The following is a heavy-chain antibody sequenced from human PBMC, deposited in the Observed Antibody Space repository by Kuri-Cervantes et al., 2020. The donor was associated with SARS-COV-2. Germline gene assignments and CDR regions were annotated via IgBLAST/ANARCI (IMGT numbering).Heavy chain of an antibody. V-gene: IGHV1-18*01. Sequence: ASVKVSCKASGYIFTSYGISWVRQTPGQGLEWMGWISAYNGNTNYAQKLQGIVTMTTDTSTSTAYMELRSLTSDDTAVYYCSRGWSGYSLYYFDYWGQGTLVTVSS. CDR2: ISAYNGNT. D-gene: IGHD3-3*01. CDR1: GYIFTSYG. CDR3: SRGWSGYSLYYFDY. J-gene: IGHJ4*02.